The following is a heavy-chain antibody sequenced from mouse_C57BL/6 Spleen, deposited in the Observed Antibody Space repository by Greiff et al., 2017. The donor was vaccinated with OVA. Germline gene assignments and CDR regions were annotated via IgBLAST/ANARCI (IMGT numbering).Heavy chain of an antibody. V-gene: IGHV5-15*01. Sequence: EVKLMESGGGLVQPGGSLKLSCAASGFTFSDYGMAWVRQAPRKGPEWVAFISNLAYSIYYADTVTGRFTISRENAKNTLYLEMSSLRSDDTAMYYCARDDYDRNFAYWGQGTLVTVSA. CDR2: ISNLAYSI. CDR1: GFTFSDYG. J-gene: IGHJ3*01. CDR3: ARDDYDRNFAY. D-gene: IGHD2-4*01.